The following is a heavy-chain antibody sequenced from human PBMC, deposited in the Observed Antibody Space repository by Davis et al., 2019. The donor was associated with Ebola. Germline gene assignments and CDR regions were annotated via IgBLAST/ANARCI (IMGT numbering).Heavy chain of an antibody. J-gene: IGHJ6*02. CDR3: ARVTLSWNYEIFYYYGMDV. D-gene: IGHD1-7*01. V-gene: IGHV4-61*01. Sequence: SETLSLTCTVSGGSVSSGRYYWSWIRQPPGKGLEWIGYIYYSGSTNYNPSLKSRVTISVDTSKNQFSLKLSSVTAADTAVYYCARVTLSWNYEIFYYYGMDVWGQGTTVTVSS. CDR1: GGSVSSGRYY. CDR2: IYYSGST.